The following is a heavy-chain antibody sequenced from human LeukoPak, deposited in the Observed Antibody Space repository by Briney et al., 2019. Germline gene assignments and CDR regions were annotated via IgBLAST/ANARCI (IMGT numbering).Heavy chain of an antibody. CDR3: ARSVYYDILTGYSD. CDR2: IDPSDSYT. J-gene: IGHJ4*02. CDR1: GYSFTSYW. D-gene: IGHD3-9*01. Sequence: GESLKISCKGSGYSFTSYWISCVRQMPGKGLEWMGRIDPSDSYTNYSPSFQGHVTISADKSISTAYLQWSSLKASDTAMYYCARSVYYDILTGYSDWGQGTLVTVSS. V-gene: IGHV5-10-1*01.